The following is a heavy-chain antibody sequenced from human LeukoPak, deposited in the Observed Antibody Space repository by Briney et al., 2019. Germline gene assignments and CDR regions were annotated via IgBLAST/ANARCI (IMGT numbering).Heavy chain of an antibody. CDR2: IYHSGST. J-gene: IGHJ4*02. CDR1: GGSISSGGYY. CDR3: ARVGPLASAYCSSTSCLPDY. D-gene: IGHD2-2*01. V-gene: IGHV4-30-2*01. Sequence: PSQTLSLTCTVSGGSISSGGYYWSWIRQPRGKGLEWIGYIYHSGSTYYNPSLKSRVTISVDRSKNQFSLKLSSVTAADTAVYYCARVGPLASAYCSSTSCLPDYWGQGTLVTVSS.